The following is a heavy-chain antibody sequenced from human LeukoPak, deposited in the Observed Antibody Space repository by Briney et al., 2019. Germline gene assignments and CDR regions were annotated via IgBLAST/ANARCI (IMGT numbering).Heavy chain of an antibody. J-gene: IGHJ4*02. D-gene: IGHD6-13*01. V-gene: IGHV3-23*01. CDR1: GFTFSSYA. CDR2: ISGSGGST. Sequence: PGGSLRLSCAASGFTFSSYAMSWVRQAPGTGLEWVSGISGSGGSTYCADSVKGRFTISRDNSRNTLYLQMNSPRAEDTAVYYCAILPGYSSGWYEVNYWGQGTLVTVSS. CDR3: AILPGYSSGWYEVNY.